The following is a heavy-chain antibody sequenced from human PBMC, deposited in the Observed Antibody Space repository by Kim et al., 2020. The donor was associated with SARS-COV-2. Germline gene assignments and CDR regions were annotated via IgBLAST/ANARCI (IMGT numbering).Heavy chain of an antibody. CDR2: IIPILGIA. CDR1: GGTFSSYA. CDR3: ARGNPKSGSKRESYYYYYGMDV. D-gene: IGHD3-3*01. V-gene: IGHV1-69*04. J-gene: IGHJ6*02. Sequence: SVKVSCKASGGTFSSYAISWVRQAPGQGLEWMGRIIPILGIANYAQKFQGRVTITADKSTSTAYMELSSLRSEDTAVYYCARGNPKSGSKRESYYYYYGMDVWGQGTTVTVSS.